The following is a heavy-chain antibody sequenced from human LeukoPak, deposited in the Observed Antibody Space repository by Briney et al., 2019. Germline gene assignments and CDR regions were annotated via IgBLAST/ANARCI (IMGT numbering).Heavy chain of an antibody. CDR2: IKQDGSEK. J-gene: IGHJ3*02. Sequence: GGSLRLSCAASGFTFSSYWMSWVRQAPGKGLEWVANIKQDGSEKYYVDSVKGRFTISRDNAKNSLYLQMNSLRAEDTAVYYCAGYSSSWLEAFDIWGQGTMVTVSS. CDR1: GFTFSSYW. CDR3: AGYSSSWLEAFDI. V-gene: IGHV3-7*03. D-gene: IGHD6-13*01.